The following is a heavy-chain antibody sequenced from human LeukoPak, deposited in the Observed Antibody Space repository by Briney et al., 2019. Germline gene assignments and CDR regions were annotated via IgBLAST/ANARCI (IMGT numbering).Heavy chain of an antibody. CDR2: ISWNSGSI. CDR3: AKDKYYYDSSGLFDY. J-gene: IGHJ4*02. D-gene: IGHD3-22*01. Sequence: GGSLRLSCAASGFTFDDYAMHWVRHAPGKGLEWVSGISWNSGSIGYADSVKGRFTISRDNAKNSLFLQMNSLRAEDMALYYCAKDKYYYDSSGLFDYWGQGTLVTVSS. CDR1: GFTFDDYA. V-gene: IGHV3-9*03.